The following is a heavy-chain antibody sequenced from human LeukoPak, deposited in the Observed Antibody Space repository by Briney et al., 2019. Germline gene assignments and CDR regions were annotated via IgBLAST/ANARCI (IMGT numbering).Heavy chain of an antibody. J-gene: IGHJ4*02. Sequence: GGSLRLSCTASGFTFSSYWMSWVRQAPGKGLEWVANIKQDESEKFYVDSVKGRFTISRDNSKNTLYLQMNSLRAEDTAVYYCARVGYGSGSYMRFFDYWGLGTLVTVSS. V-gene: IGHV3-7*03. D-gene: IGHD3-10*01. CDR3: ARVGYGSGSYMRFFDY. CDR1: GFTFSSYW. CDR2: IKQDESEK.